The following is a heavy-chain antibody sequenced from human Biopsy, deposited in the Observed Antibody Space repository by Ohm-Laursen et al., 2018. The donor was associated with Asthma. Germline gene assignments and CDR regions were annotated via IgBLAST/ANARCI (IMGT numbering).Heavy chain of an antibody. CDR2: TNERGVT. J-gene: IGHJ6*02. Sequence: SDTLSLTCYVYPGSFSGFFWTWIRQSPGKGLEWIGETNERGVTNNNPSLKSRVIISIDTYWNRVSLKLTSMTAADTAVYYCARGPELDVWGQGTTVTVSS. CDR1: PGSFSGFF. CDR3: ARGPELDV. V-gene: IGHV4-34*01.